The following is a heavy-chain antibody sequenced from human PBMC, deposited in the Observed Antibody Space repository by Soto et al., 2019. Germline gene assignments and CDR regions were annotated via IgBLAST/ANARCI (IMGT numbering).Heavy chain of an antibody. V-gene: IGHV3-11*06. D-gene: IGHD6-6*01. CDR1: GFTFSDYY. J-gene: IGHJ4*02. CDR2: ISSSSSYI. Sequence: GGSLRLSCAASGFTFSDYYMSWIRQAPGKGLEWVSYISSSSSYIYYADSVKGRFTISRDNAKNSLYLQMNSLRAEDTAVYYCARERGKQLVNYWGQGTLVTVSS. CDR3: ARERGKQLVNY.